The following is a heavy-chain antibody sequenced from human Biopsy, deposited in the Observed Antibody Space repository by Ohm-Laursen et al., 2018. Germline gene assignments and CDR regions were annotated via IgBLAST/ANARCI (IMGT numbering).Heavy chain of an antibody. V-gene: IGHV4-59*08. Sequence: PSETLSLTCAVSDGSISSYYWSWIRQPPGKGLEWIGYIYYTGSTNYNPSLKSRVTISVHTSMNHLSLTLPSVTAADTAVYYSARHAPSYSGSYWRYFDLWGRGTLVTVSS. CDR2: IYYTGST. CDR3: ARHAPSYSGSYWRYFDL. J-gene: IGHJ2*01. CDR1: DGSISSYY. D-gene: IGHD1-26*01.